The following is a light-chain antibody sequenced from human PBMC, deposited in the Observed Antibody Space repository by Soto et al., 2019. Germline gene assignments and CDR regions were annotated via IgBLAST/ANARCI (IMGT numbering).Light chain of an antibody. CDR3: QQYGSSPST. CDR1: QSVSSSS. V-gene: IGKV3-20*01. CDR2: AAS. J-gene: IGKJ1*01. Sequence: EIVLTQSPGTLSLSPGERATLSCRASQSVSSSSLAWYQQKPGQAPRLLIYAASSRATGFPDSFSGGGSGTDFTLTISRLEPKDLAVYYCQQYGSSPSTFGQRNKVEI.